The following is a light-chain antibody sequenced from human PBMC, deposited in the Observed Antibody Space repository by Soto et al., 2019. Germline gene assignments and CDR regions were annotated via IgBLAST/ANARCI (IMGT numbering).Light chain of an antibody. CDR2: DAS. V-gene: IGKV3-11*01. J-gene: IGKJ4*01. CDR3: QQRSNWPLT. Sequence: EIVLTLSPATLSLSPGERATLSCRASQSVGSSLAWYQQKPGLAPRLLIYDASNRATGSPARFSGSGSGTDFTLTISSREPEDYAVYYCQQRSNWPLTFGGGTKVEIK. CDR1: QSVGSS.